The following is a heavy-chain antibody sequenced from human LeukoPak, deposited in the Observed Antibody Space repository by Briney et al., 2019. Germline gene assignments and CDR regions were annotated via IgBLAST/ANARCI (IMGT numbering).Heavy chain of an antibody. J-gene: IGHJ4*02. CDR1: GFTFSDYY. D-gene: IGHD2-15*01. CDR3: ARGDIVVVVAATVFDY. Sequence: PGGSLRLSCAASGFTFSDYYMSWIRQAPGEGLEWVSYISSSGSTIYYADSVKGRFTISRDNAKNSLYLQMNSLRAEDTAVYYCARGDIVVVVAATVFDYWGQGTLVTVSS. CDR2: ISSSGSTI. V-gene: IGHV3-11*01.